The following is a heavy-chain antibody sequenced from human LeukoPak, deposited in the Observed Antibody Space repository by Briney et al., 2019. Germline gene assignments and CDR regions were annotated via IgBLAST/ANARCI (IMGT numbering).Heavy chain of an antibody. CDR3: ARVFCSGGSCYLDY. Sequence: GGSLRLPCAASGFTFSSYSMTWVRQAPGKGLEWVSSISSSSSYIYYADSVKGRFTISRDNAKNSLYLQMNSLRAEDTAVYYCARVFCSGGSCYLDYWGQGTLVTVSS. D-gene: IGHD2-15*01. CDR1: GFTFSSYS. J-gene: IGHJ4*02. CDR2: ISSSSSYI. V-gene: IGHV3-21*01.